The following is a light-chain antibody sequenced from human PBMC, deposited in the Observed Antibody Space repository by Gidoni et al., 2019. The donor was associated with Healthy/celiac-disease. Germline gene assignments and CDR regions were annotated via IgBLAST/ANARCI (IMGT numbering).Light chain of an antibody. J-gene: IGLJ1*01. Sequence: QSALTHPRSVSGSPGQSVTISCTGTSSDVGGYNYVSWYQQHPGKAPKLMIYDVSKRPSGVPDRFSGSKSGNTDSLTISGLQAEDEADYYCCSYAGSYTYVFGTGTKVTVL. V-gene: IGLV2-11*01. CDR3: CSYAGSYTYV. CDR2: DVS. CDR1: SSDVGGYNY.